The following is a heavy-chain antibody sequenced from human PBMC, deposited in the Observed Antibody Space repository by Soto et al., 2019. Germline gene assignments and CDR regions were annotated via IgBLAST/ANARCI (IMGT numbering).Heavy chain of an antibody. CDR3: ARAGTWIQLWLQNFLAFDI. J-gene: IGHJ3*02. V-gene: IGHV4-59*01. D-gene: IGHD5-18*01. Sequence: ETLSLTCTVSGGSISSYYWSWIRQPPGKGLEWIGYIYYSGSTNYNPSLKSRVTISVDTSKNQFSLKLSSVTAADTAVYYCARAGTWIQLWLQNFLAFDIWGQGTMVTVSS. CDR2: IYYSGST. CDR1: GGSISSYY.